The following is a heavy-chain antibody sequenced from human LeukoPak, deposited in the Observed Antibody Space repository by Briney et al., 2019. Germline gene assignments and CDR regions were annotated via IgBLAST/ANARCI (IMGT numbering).Heavy chain of an antibody. D-gene: IGHD3-22*01. CDR1: GFTFDDYA. V-gene: IGHV3-9*01. CDR2: ISWNSGSI. Sequence: GGSLRLSCAASGFTFDDYAMHWDRQAPGKGLEWVSGISWNSGSIGYADSVKGRFTISRDNAKNSLYLQMNSLRAEDTALYYCAKDMGPYYYDSSGYQARGQGTLVTVSS. CDR3: AKDMGPYYYDSSGYQA. J-gene: IGHJ4*02.